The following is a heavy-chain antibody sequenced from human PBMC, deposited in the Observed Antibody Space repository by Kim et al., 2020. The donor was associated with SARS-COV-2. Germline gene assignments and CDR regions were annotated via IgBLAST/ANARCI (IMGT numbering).Heavy chain of an antibody. CDR1: GLDFSSYW. CDR2: IKPDGSEK. J-gene: IGHJ4*02. CDR3: AARTAAIGAPQDH. D-gene: IGHD6-13*01. Sequence: GGSLRLSCAASGLDFSSYWMHWVRQAPGKGLEWVGNIKPDGSEKHYLDSVKGRFTISRDNAKISLYLQMNNLRADDTAVYYCAARTAAIGAPQDHWGRGTLVTVSP. V-gene: IGHV3-7*01.